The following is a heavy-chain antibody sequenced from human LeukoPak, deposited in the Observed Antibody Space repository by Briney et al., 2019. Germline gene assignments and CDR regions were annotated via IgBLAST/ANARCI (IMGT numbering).Heavy chain of an antibody. CDR3: ARSGRLGYCSGGSCFRWDY. CDR2: VYPDDSDT. CDR1: GYSFTNYW. J-gene: IGHJ4*02. D-gene: IGHD2-15*01. V-gene: IGHV5-51*01. Sequence: GESLKISCKVSGYSFTNYWIGWVRQMPGKGLEWMGIVYPDDSDTKYSPSFQGQVAISADKSISTAYLQWSSLKASDTAMYYCARSGRLGYCSGGSCFRWDYWGQGTLVTVSS.